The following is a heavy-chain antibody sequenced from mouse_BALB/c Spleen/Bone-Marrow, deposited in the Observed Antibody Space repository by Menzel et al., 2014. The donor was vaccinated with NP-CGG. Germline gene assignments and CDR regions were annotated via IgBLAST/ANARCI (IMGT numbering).Heavy chain of an antibody. D-gene: IGHD2-14*01. CDR2: IYPGGGYT. Sequence: VQLQQSGAELVRPGTSVKISCKVSGYTFTNYWLVWVKQRPGHGLEWIGDIYPGGGYTNYNEKFKGKATLTADTSSSTAYMQLSSLTSGDSAVYFCARPPSRYDEGLYAMDYWGQGTSVTVSS. CDR3: ARPPSRYDEGLYAMDY. J-gene: IGHJ4*01. CDR1: GYTFTNYW. V-gene: IGHV1-63*02.